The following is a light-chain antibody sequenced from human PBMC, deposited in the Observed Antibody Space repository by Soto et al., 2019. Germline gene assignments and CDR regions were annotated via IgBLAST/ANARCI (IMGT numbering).Light chain of an antibody. CDR3: AAWDDSLNGLV. CDR2: SNN. V-gene: IGLV1-44*01. CDR1: SSNIGSNT. Sequence: QSVLTQQPSASGTPGKRVTISCSGSSSNIGSNTVNWYQQLPGTAPKLLIYSNNQRPSGVPDRFSGSKSGTSASLAISGLQSEDDADYFCAAWDDSLNGLVFGGGTKVTVL. J-gene: IGLJ3*02.